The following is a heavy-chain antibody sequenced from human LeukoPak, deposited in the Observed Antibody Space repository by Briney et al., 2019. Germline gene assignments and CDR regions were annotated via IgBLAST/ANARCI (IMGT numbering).Heavy chain of an antibody. CDR3: ARGGVVTAPMDV. D-gene: IGHD2-21*02. J-gene: IGHJ6*03. V-gene: IGHV1-46*01. CDR2: INPSGGST. Sequence: ASVNVSCKASGYTFTSYYMHWVRQAPGQGLEWMGIINPSGGSTSYAQKFQGRVTMTRDMSTSTVYMELSSLRSEDTAVYYCARGGVVTAPMDVWGKGTTVTISS. CDR1: GYTFTSYY.